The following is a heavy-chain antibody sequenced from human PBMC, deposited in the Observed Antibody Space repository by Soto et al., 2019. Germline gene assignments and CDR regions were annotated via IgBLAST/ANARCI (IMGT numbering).Heavy chain of an antibody. J-gene: IGHJ4*02. CDR3: ASAAVAGTAGLDF. CDR2: INPNSGGT. Sequence: ASVKVSCKASGYTFSGFYMHWVRQAPGQGLEWMGWINPNSGGTKSAEKFQGRVTMTRDTSISTAYMELSRLTSDDTAVYYCASAAVAGTAGLDFWGQGTQVTV. V-gene: IGHV1-2*02. CDR1: GYTFSGFY. D-gene: IGHD6-19*01.